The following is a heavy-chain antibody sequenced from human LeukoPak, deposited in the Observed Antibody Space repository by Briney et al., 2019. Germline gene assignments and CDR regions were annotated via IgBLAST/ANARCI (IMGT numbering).Heavy chain of an antibody. V-gene: IGHV3-48*03. Sequence: GGSLRLSCAASGFTFSSYEMNWVRQAPGKGLEWVSYISSSGSTIYYADPVKGRFTISRDNAKNSLYLQMNSLRAEDTAVYYCARDSGGWSDYWGQGTLVTVSS. CDR3: ARDSGGWSDY. CDR1: GFTFSSYE. J-gene: IGHJ4*02. CDR2: ISSSGSTI. D-gene: IGHD6-19*01.